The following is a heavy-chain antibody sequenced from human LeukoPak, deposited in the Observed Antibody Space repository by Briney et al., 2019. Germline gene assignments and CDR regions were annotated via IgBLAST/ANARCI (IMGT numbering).Heavy chain of an antibody. Sequence: ASVTVSCKASGYTFTSYDINWVRQATGQGLEWMGWMNPNSGNTGSAQKFQGRVTMTRNTSISTAYMELSSLTSEDTAVYYCARGNYDGYYFDYWGQGTLVTVPS. D-gene: IGHD4-23*01. CDR1: GYTFTSYD. J-gene: IGHJ4*02. V-gene: IGHV1-8*01. CDR2: MNPNSGNT. CDR3: ARGNYDGYYFDY.